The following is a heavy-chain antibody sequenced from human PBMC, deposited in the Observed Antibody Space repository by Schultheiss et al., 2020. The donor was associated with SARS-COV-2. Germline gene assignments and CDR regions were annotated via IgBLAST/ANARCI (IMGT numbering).Heavy chain of an antibody. J-gene: IGHJ6*02. CDR3: AREEVGARGQQYGMDV. D-gene: IGHD1-26*01. CDR1: GFTFSSYA. Sequence: GESLKISCAASGFTFSSYAMSWVRQAPGKGLEWVSYTGGSGNAIYYADSVKGRFTISRDNAKNSLYLQMNSLRAEDTAVYYCAREEVGARGQQYGMDVWGQGTTVTVSS. V-gene: IGHV3-48*03. CDR2: TGGSGNAI.